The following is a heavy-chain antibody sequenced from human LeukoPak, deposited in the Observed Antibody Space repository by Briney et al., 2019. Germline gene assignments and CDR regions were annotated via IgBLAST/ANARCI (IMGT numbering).Heavy chain of an antibody. CDR1: GFTFTTYW. V-gene: IGHV3-7*01. Sequence: GESLRLSCAASGFTFTTYWMTWVRQAPGKGLEWVANINQDGTEKYYVDSVKGRFTISRDNAKTSLYLQMNSLRAEDTAVYYCARHLSGVTGYTYGRGIDYWGQGTLVTVSS. CDR2: INQDGTEK. D-gene: IGHD5-18*01. J-gene: IGHJ4*02. CDR3: ARHLSGVTGYTYGRGIDY.